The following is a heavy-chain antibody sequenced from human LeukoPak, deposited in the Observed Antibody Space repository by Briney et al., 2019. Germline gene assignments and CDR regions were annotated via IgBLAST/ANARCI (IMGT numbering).Heavy chain of an antibody. Sequence: GASLQICCEGSGSIFTSYWSGLGRPLPGKVLEWMGIIYPGDSDTRYSPSFQGQVTISADKSISTAYLQWSSLKASDTAMYYCARQDTAMVTSPDHWGQGTLVTVSS. CDR1: GSIFTSYW. CDR2: IYPGDSDT. CDR3: ARQDTAMVTSPDH. V-gene: IGHV5-51*01. D-gene: IGHD5-18*01. J-gene: IGHJ5*02.